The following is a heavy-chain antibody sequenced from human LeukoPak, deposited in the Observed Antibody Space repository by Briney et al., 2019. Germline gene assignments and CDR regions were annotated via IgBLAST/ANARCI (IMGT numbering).Heavy chain of an antibody. CDR1: GFTFYDYD. CDR2: ITWNGGST. CDR3: ARRAYSSSWYVFDY. J-gene: IGHJ4*02. Sequence: PGGSLRLSCAASGFTFYDYDMSWVRHAPGKGLEWVSSITWNGGSTAYADSVKGRFTTSRDNAKNSLYLQMNSLRAEDTALYYCARRAYSSSWYVFDYWGRGTLVTVSS. V-gene: IGHV3-20*04. D-gene: IGHD6-13*01.